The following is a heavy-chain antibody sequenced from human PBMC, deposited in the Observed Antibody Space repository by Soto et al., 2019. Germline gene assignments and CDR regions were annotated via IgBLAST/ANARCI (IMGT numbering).Heavy chain of an antibody. CDR1: GFIFSSYA. CDR2: ISGSGDRT. J-gene: IGHJ4*02. CDR3: AKITLEWLLSPREPLDY. D-gene: IGHD3-3*01. Sequence: GGSLRLSCAASGFIFSSYAMSWVRQAPGKGLEWVSGISGSGDRTYYADSVKGRFSISRDNSKNTLYLQMNSLRAEDTAVYYCAKITLEWLLSPREPLDYWGQGTLVTVSS. V-gene: IGHV3-23*01.